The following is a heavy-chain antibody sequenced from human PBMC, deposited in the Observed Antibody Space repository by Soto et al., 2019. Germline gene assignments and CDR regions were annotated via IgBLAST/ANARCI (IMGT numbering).Heavy chain of an antibody. CDR2: VSIGGST. CDR3: AKRRGAGGHFDY. Sequence: DVQLLESGGGLVQPEGSLRLSCAASGFTFSSYAMGWVRQGPGKGLEWVAVVSIGGSTHYADSVRGRIPISRDNPKNTLSLQMNSLPAEDTAVYFCAKRRGAGGHFDYWGQGALITVSS. CDR1: GFTFSSYA. J-gene: IGHJ4*02. V-gene: IGHV3-23*01. D-gene: IGHD2-15*01.